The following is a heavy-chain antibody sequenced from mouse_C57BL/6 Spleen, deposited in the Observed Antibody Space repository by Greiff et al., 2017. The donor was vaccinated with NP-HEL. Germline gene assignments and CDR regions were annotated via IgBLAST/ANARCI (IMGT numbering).Heavy chain of an antibody. J-gene: IGHJ2*01. Sequence: VKLVESGAELVKPGASVKLSCKASGYTFTEYTIHWVKQRSGQGLEWIGWFYPGSGSIKYNEKFKDKATLTADKSSSTVYMELSRLTSEDSAVYFCARHEDLRYYFDYWGQGTTLTVSS. V-gene: IGHV1-62-2*01. D-gene: IGHD1-1*01. CDR3: ARHEDLRYYFDY. CDR2: FYPGSGSI. CDR1: GYTFTEYT.